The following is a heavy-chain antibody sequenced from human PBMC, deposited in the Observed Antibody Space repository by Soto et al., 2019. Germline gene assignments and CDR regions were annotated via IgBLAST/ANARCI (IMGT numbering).Heavy chain of an antibody. CDR3: ARAFRSSSGYGIDY. CDR2: INRDGSIT. Sequence: KLASAPPGVTVSISWVYWVRQVQGKGLEWVSRINRDGSITTHADSVKGRFSVSRDNAKNTRYLEMNNLRVEDTVEYYCARAFRSSSGYGIDYWGLGTLVTASS. D-gene: IGHD3-9*01. V-gene: IGHV3-74*03. CDR1: GVTVSISW. J-gene: IGHJ4*02.